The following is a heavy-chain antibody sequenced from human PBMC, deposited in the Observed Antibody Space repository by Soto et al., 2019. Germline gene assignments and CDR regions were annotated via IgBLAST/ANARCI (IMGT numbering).Heavy chain of an antibody. J-gene: IGHJ4*02. CDR2: TSFDGTIQ. CDR3: AKDPYSSSWLPEY. CDR1: GFSFSSYG. V-gene: IGHV3-30*18. D-gene: IGHD6-13*01. Sequence: QVQLVESGGGVVQPGRSLRLSCAASGFSFSSYGMHWVRQAPGKGLEWVASTSFDGTIQYYADSVKGRFTISRDNSKKILSLQMNSLSTEDTAVYYCAKDPYSSSWLPEYWGQGPLVIVSS.